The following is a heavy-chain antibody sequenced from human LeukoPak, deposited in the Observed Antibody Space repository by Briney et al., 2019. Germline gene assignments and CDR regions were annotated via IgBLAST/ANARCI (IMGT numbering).Heavy chain of an antibody. J-gene: IGHJ4*02. CDR2: IRYDGSNK. D-gene: IGHD5-18*01. Sequence: GGSLRLSCAASGFTFSSYGMHWVRQAPGKGLEWVAFIRYDGSNKYYADSVKGRFTISTDNSKNTLYLQMNSMRAEDTAVYYCAKIPVDTAMVNVDYWGQGTLVTVSS. CDR1: GFTFSSYG. CDR3: AKIPVDTAMVNVDY. V-gene: IGHV3-30*02.